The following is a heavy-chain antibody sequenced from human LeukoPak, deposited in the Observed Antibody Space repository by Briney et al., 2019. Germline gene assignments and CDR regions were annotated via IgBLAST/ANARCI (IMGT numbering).Heavy chain of an antibody. CDR3: ARGPVDPVTY. J-gene: IGHJ4*02. Sequence: SETLSLTCAVYGGSFSGYYCSWIRQPPGKGLEWIGEINHSGSTNYNPSLKSRVTISVDTSKNQFSLKLSSVTAADTAVYYCARGPVDPVTYWGQGTLVTVSS. CDR2: INHSGST. D-gene: IGHD4-17*01. CDR1: GGSFSGYY. V-gene: IGHV4-34*01.